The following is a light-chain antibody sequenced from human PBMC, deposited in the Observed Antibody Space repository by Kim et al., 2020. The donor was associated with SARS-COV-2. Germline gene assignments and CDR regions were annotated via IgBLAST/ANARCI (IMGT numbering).Light chain of an antibody. V-gene: IGLV2-11*01. CDR3: CSYAGGYTLV. CDR2: DVT. CDR1: SSDVGDKY. Sequence: PGQSVPISCTGTSSDVGDKYVSWYQHHPGKAPKLIIYDVTKRPAGVPDRFSGSKSGNTDPLTISGLQAEDEADYYCCSYAGGYTLVFAGGTKVTVL. J-gene: IGLJ2*01.